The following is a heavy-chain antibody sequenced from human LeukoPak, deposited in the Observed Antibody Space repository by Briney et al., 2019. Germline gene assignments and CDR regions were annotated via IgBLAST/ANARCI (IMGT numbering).Heavy chain of an antibody. J-gene: IGHJ3*02. Sequence: AASVKVSCKASGGTFSSYAISWVRQAPGQGLEWMGGIIPIFGTANYAQKFQGRVTMTRDTSISTAYMELSRLRSDDTAVYYCATFSGSYLGAFDIWGQGTMVTVSS. V-gene: IGHV1-69*05. CDR2: IIPIFGTA. CDR1: GGTFSSYA. D-gene: IGHD1-26*01. CDR3: ATFSGSYLGAFDI.